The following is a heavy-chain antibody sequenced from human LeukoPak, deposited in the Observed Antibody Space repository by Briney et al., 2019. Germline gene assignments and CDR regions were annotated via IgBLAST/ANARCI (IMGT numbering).Heavy chain of an antibody. CDR3: ARDLGYSSSWTRWFDP. Sequence: GGSLRLSCAASGFTFSSYSMNWVRQAPGKGLEWVSSISSSSSYIYYADSVKGRFTISRDNAKNSLYLQMNSLRAEDTAVYYCARDLGYSSSWTRWFDPWGQGTLVTVSS. V-gene: IGHV3-21*01. CDR1: GFTFSSYS. CDR2: ISSSSSYI. J-gene: IGHJ5*02. D-gene: IGHD6-13*01.